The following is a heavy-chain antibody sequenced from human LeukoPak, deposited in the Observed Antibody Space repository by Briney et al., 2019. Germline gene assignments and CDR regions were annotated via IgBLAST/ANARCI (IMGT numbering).Heavy chain of an antibody. D-gene: IGHD2-21*02. V-gene: IGHV3-48*04. J-gene: IGHJ4*02. CDR1: GFTFSSYS. Sequence: PGGSLRLSCAASGFTFSSYSMNWVRQAPGKGLGWVSYISSSSSTIYYADSVKGRFTISRDNAKNSLYLQMNSLRAEDTAVYYCAREKKVVVTAIRVFDYWGQGTLVTVSS. CDR3: AREKKVVVTAIRVFDY. CDR2: ISSSSSTI.